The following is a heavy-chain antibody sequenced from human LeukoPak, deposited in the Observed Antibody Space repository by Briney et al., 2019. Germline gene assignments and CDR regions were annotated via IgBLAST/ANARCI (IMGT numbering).Heavy chain of an antibody. V-gene: IGHV1-18*01. D-gene: IGHD6-13*01. CDR2: ISAYNGNT. CDR1: GYTFTSHG. Sequence: AASVKVSCKAAGYTFTSHGFIWLRQAPGQGLEWMGWISAYNGNTNYAQKLQGRVTMTTDTSTSTAYMELRSLRSDDTAVYYCAREVGYSSSWYKFDYWGQGTLVTVSS. CDR3: AREVGYSSSWYKFDY. J-gene: IGHJ4*02.